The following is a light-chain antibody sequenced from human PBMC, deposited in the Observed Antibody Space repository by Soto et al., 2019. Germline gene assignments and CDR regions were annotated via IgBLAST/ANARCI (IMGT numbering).Light chain of an antibody. V-gene: IGKV3-20*01. CDR3: QHYVSSPSIT. CDR1: QSVSSSY. CDR2: GAS. Sequence: EIVLTQSPGTLSLSPGERATLSCRASQSVSSSYLGWYQQKPGQAPRLLIYGASSRATGIPDRFSGSGSGTDFTLTISRLEPEDFAVYYCQHYVSSPSITFGQGTRLEIK. J-gene: IGKJ5*01.